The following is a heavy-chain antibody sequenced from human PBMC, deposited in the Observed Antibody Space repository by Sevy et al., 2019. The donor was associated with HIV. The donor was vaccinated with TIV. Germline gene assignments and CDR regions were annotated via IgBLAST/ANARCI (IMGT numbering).Heavy chain of an antibody. Sequence: ASVKVSCKASGYTFTNYYMHWVRQAPGQGLEWMGIINPSGGGTNHAQNFQGRITMTRDTSTSTVYMELSSLRSEDTAVYYCARVPYYYYYMDVWGKGTTVTVSS. CDR3: ARVPYYYYYMDV. CDR2: INPSGGGT. J-gene: IGHJ6*03. V-gene: IGHV1-46*01. CDR1: GYTFTNYY.